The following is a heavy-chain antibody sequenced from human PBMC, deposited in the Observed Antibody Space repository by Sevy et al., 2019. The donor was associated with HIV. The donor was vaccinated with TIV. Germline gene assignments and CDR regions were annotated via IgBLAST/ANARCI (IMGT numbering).Heavy chain of an antibody. CDR3: ARNYYDSVGYYS. J-gene: IGHJ5*02. CDR2: ISYDGKNK. CDR1: GFTFSSYN. Sequence: GGSLRLSCAASGFTFSSYNMHWVRQAPGKGLEWVAGISYDGKNKYYVNSVKGRFTISRDNSKNILYLQVNSLRAEDTAVYYCARNYYDSVGYYSWGQGTLVTVSS. V-gene: IGHV3-30*03. D-gene: IGHD3-22*01.